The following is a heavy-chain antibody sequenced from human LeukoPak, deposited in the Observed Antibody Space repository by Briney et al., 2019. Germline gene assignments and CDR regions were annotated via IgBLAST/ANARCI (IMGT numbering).Heavy chain of an antibody. CDR1: GYTFTGYY. D-gene: IGHD6-13*01. V-gene: IGHV1-2*02. Sequence: ASVKVSCKASGYTFTGYYMHWVRQAPGQGLEWMGWINPNSGGTNYAQKFQGRVTMTRDTSISTAYMELSRLRSDDTAVYYCARDCRNTYSSCPQNWGQGTLVTVSS. CDR3: ARDCRNTYSSCPQN. CDR2: INPNSGGT. J-gene: IGHJ4*02.